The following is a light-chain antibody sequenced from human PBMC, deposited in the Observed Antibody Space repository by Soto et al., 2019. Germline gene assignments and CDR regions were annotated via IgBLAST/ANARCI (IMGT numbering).Light chain of an antibody. CDR3: QSYDMSLNNYV. V-gene: IGLV1-40*01. CDR2: GGN. CDR1: SSNIGAPYD. J-gene: IGLJ1*01. Sequence: QTVLTQPPSVSGAPGQTVTISCTGSSSNIGAPYDVPWYQHLPRTAPKLLIYGGNNRPSGVPDRFSGSRSGTSASLDITGLQAEDEAAYFCQSYDMSLNNYVFGTGTKVTVL.